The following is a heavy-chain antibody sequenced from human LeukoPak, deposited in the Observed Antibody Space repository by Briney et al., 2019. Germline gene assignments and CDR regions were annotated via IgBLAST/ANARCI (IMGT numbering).Heavy chain of an antibody. D-gene: IGHD6-19*01. J-gene: IGHJ4*02. CDR1: GYSFSNYW. V-gene: IGHV5-51*01. CDR3: ARHEGGGWYIDY. CDR2: IYPDESDT. Sequence: GESLKISCKGSGYSFSNYWIGWVRQLPGKGLEWMGIIYPDESDTRYSPSFQGQVTISADKSISTAYLQWSSLKASDTAIYYCARHEGGGWYIDYWGQGTLVTVSS.